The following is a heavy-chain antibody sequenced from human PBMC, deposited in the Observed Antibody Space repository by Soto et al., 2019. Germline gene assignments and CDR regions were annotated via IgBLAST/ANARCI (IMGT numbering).Heavy chain of an antibody. J-gene: IGHJ6*03. CDR1: GGSIRTTTYY. CDR3: AEISFYYYYMDV. V-gene: IGHV4-39*01. Sequence: SETLSLTCTVSGGSIRTTTYYWGWIRQPPGKGLEWIGTIYFSGSTYYSPSLKSRVTISVDTSKNQFSLQLSSVTAADTAVYYCAEISFYYYYMDVWGKGTTVTVSS. CDR2: IYFSGST.